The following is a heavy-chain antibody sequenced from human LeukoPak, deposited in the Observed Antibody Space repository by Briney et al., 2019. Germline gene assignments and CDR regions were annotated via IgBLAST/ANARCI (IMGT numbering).Heavy chain of an antibody. V-gene: IGHV4-39*07. CDR2: IYDSGST. Sequence: SSETLSLTCTVSGGSIRSSYYYWGWIRQPPGKGLEWIGSIYDSGSTYYNPSLKSRVTISVDTSKNQFSLKLSSVTAADTAVYYCAGYTRGYDFWSGYYTVPPRPYGMDVWGQGTTVTVSS. CDR3: AGYTRGYDFWSGYYTVPPRPYGMDV. J-gene: IGHJ6*02. D-gene: IGHD3-3*01. CDR1: GGSIRSSYYY.